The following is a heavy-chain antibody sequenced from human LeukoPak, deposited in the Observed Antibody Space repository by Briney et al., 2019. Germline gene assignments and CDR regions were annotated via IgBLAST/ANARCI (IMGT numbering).Heavy chain of an antibody. CDR2: INPSGGST. Sequence: GASVKVSCKASGYTFTSYYMHWVRQAPGQGLEWMGIINPSGGSTSYAQKFQGRVTMTRDMSTSTVYMELSSLRSEDTAVYYCARWRGQYYYDSSGYHDAFDIWGQGTMVTVSS. V-gene: IGHV1-46*01. J-gene: IGHJ3*02. D-gene: IGHD3-22*01. CDR1: GYTFTSYY. CDR3: ARWRGQYYYDSSGYHDAFDI.